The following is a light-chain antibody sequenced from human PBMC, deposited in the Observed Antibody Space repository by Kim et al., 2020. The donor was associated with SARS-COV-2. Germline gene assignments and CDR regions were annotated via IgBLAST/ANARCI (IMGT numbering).Light chain of an antibody. CDR2: AAS. CDR3: QQYGDLPLT. V-gene: IGKV3-20*01. Sequence: YPGERATLSCRASQSVRSSLFAWHQQKRGQATRLLICAASSRASSIADRCSSRWAGTDFPLTISRLQAEDSAVYCRQQYGDLPLTFGGGTKVDIK. CDR1: QSVRSSL. J-gene: IGKJ4*01.